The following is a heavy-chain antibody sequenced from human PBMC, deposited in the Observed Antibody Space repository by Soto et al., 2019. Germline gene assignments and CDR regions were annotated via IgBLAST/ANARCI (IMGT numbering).Heavy chain of an antibody. Sequence: GGSLGLSCAASGFPFSSYAVHLVRQAPGKGLEYVSAISSNGGSTYYANSVKGRFTISRDNSKNTLYLQMGSLRAEDMAVYYCARDYDILTGHPDYWGQGTLVTV. V-gene: IGHV3-64*01. CDR2: ISSNGGST. D-gene: IGHD3-9*01. CDR1: GFPFSSYA. J-gene: IGHJ4*02. CDR3: ARDYDILTGHPDY.